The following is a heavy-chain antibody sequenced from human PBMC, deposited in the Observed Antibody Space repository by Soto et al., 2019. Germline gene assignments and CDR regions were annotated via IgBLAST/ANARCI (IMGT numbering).Heavy chain of an antibody. J-gene: IGHJ3*02. V-gene: IGHV3-48*01. D-gene: IGHD6-6*01. CDR2: ISSSSSTI. CDR3: ASGLVRGAFDI. Sequence: GGSLRLSCAASGFTFSSYSMNWVRQAPGKGLEWVSYISSSSSTIYYADSVKGRFTISRDNSKNTLYLQMNSLRAEDTAVYYCASGLVRGAFDIWGQGTMVTVSS. CDR1: GFTFSSYS.